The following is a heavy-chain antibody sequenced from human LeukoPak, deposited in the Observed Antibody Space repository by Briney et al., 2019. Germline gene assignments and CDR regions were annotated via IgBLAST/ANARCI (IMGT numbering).Heavy chain of an antibody. CDR3: AKDARGYHRPIDH. CDR1: GFTFHINA. D-gene: IGHD3-22*01. J-gene: IGHJ4*02. V-gene: IGHV3-23*01. Sequence: GGSLRLSCVASGFTFHINAMNWVRQAPGKGLEWVSGIGGGGTNTDYADSVKGRFTISRDNSKNTLTLQMSSLRADDTAVYFCAKDARGYHRPIDHWGQGILVTVSS. CDR2: IGGGGTNT.